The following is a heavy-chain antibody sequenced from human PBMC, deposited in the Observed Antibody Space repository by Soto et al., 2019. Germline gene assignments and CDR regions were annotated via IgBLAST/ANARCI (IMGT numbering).Heavy chain of an antibody. CDR1: GFTFSSYG. CDR2: ISSSGGSA. CDR3: ARGAPEHSN. V-gene: IGHV3-23*01. D-gene: IGHD5-18*01. J-gene: IGHJ4*02. Sequence: EVQLLESGGGLVQPGGSLRLSCAASGFTFSSYGMSWVRQAPGKGLEWVSAISSSGGSAYYADSVKGRFTISRDNYKKTLYLQMKSLRDEDTAVYYCARGAPEHSNWGQGTLVTVSS.